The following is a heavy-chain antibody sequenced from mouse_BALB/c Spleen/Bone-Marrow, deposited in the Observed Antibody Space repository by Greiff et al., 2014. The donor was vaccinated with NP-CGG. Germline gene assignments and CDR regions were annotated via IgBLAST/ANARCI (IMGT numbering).Heavy chain of an antibody. J-gene: IGHJ1*01. CDR1: GYTFTDYY. CDR2: IRNKANGYTT. CDR3: GRGGSGFCWYFDV. D-gene: IGHD1-1*01. V-gene: IGHV7-3*02. Sequence: EVMLVESGGGLVQPGGSLRLSCATSGYTFTDYYMSWVRQPPGKALEWLAFIRNKANGYTTEYSASVKGRFTISRDNSQSILYLQMNTLRAEDSATYYCGRGGSGFCWYFDVWGAGTRVTVSS.